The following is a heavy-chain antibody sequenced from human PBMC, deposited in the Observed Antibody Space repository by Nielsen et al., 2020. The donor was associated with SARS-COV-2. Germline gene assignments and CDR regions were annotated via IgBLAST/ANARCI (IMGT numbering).Heavy chain of an antibody. CDR1: GFTFSSYA. V-gene: IGHV3-30-3*01. Sequence: GGSLRLSCAASGFTFSSYAMHWVRQAPGKGLEWVAVISYDGSNKYYADSVKGRFTISRDNSKNTLYLQMNSLRAEDTAVYYCARDTPFDYWGQGTLVTVSS. J-gene: IGHJ4*02. CDR2: ISYDGSNK. CDR3: ARDTPFDY.